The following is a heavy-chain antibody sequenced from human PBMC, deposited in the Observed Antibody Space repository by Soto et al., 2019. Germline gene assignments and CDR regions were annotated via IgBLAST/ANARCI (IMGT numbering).Heavy chain of an antibody. D-gene: IGHD1-26*01. Sequence: QVQLVQSGAEVKKPGSSVKVSCKASGGTFSSYTISWVRQAPGQGLEWMGRIIPILGIANYAQKFQGRVTITADKSTSTAYMELSSLRSEDTAVYYCARTQVGATSSWFDPCGQGTLVNXS. CDR2: IIPILGIA. CDR1: GGTFSSYT. J-gene: IGHJ5*02. V-gene: IGHV1-69*02. CDR3: ARTQVGATSSWFDP.